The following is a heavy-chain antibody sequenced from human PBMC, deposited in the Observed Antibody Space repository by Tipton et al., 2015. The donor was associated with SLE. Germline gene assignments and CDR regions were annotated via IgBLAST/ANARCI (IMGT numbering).Heavy chain of an antibody. V-gene: IGHV4-59*11. CDR3: ARVKDYYENWFDP. CDR1: GGSISSHY. Sequence: LSLTCTVSGGSISSHYWSWIRQPPGKGLEWIGYIYNSGSTNYNPSLKSRVTISVDTSKNQFSLKLSSVTAADTAVYYCARVKDYYENWFDPWGQGTLVTVSS. J-gene: IGHJ5*02. D-gene: IGHD3-22*01. CDR2: IYNSGST.